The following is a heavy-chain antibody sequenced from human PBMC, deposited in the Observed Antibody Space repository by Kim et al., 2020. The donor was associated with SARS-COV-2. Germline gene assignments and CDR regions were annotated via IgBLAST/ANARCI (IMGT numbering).Heavy chain of an antibody. D-gene: IGHD2-15*01. Sequence: SETLSLTCAVYGGSFSGYYWSLIRQPPGKGLEWIGEINHSGSTNYNPSLKSRVTISVDTSKNQFSLKLSSVTAADTAVYYCARRGRYCSGGSCYLVDFDYWGQGTLVTVSS. CDR2: INHSGST. CDR1: GGSFSGYY. CDR3: ARRGRYCSGGSCYLVDFDY. V-gene: IGHV4-34*01. J-gene: IGHJ4*02.